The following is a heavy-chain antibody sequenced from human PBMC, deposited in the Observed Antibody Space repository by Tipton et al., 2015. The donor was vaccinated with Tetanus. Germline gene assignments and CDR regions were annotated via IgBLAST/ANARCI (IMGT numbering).Heavy chain of an antibody. CDR3: ARAEAIFGVVIRFGWFDP. D-gene: IGHD3-3*01. V-gene: IGHV4-34*01. J-gene: IGHJ5*02. CDR1: GGSFSGYY. Sequence: TLSLTCAVYGGSFSGYYWSWIRQPPGKGLEWIGEINHSGSTNYNPSLKSRVTISVDTSKNQFSLRLSSVTAADTAVYYCARAEAIFGVVIRFGWFDPWGQRTLVTVSS. CDR2: INHSGST.